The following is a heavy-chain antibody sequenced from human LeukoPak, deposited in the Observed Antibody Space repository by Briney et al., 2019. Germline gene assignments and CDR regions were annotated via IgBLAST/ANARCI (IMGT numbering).Heavy chain of an antibody. J-gene: IGHJ3*02. CDR1: GVTFSSYS. CDR2: ITSSSANT. Sequence: PGGSLRLSCAGSGVTFSSYSMNWVRQAPGKGLEWISYITSSSANTFYADSVKGRFTISRDNVKNSLFLQMNSLRVEDTAVYYCARDPHYAFDIWGQGTMVTVSS. CDR3: ARDPHYAFDI. V-gene: IGHV3-48*01.